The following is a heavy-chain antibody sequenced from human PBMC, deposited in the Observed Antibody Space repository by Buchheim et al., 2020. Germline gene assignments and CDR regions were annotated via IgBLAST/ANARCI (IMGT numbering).Heavy chain of an antibody. CDR3: ARDFCGGDCYLFDY. Sequence: EVQLVESGGGLVQPGGSLRLSCAASGFTFRTYWMSWVRQAPGKGLEWVANIKEDGSIKYYVDPVKGRFTISRDNAKDSLYLHMNSLRAEDTAVYYCARDFCGGDCYLFDYWGQGTL. J-gene: IGHJ4*02. V-gene: IGHV3-7*01. D-gene: IGHD2-21*02. CDR1: GFTFRTYW. CDR2: IKEDGSIK.